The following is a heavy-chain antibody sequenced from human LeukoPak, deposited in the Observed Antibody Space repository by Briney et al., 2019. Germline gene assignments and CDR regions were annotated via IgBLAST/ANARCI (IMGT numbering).Heavy chain of an antibody. CDR2: IYHSGST. J-gene: IGHJ4*02. CDR3: ARDDYYEGGFDY. V-gene: IGHV4-59*01. Sequence: SETLSLTCTVSGGSISSYYWSWIRQPPEKGLEWIGYIYHSGSTNYNPSLKSRVTISVDTSKNQFSLKLSSVTAADTAVYYCARDDYYEGGFDYWGQGTLVTVSS. CDR1: GGSISSYY. D-gene: IGHD3-22*01.